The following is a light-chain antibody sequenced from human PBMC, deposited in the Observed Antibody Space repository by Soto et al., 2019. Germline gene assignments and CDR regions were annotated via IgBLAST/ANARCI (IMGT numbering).Light chain of an antibody. V-gene: IGKV1-5*03. Sequence: DIQMTQSPSTLSASVGDRVTITCRASHSISSWLAWYQQKPGKAPKLLIYKASSLESGVPSRFSCSGSGTEFTLTISSLQPDDFATYYCQQYNSWYTFGQGTKLEIK. CDR3: QQYNSWYT. CDR2: KAS. J-gene: IGKJ2*01. CDR1: HSISSW.